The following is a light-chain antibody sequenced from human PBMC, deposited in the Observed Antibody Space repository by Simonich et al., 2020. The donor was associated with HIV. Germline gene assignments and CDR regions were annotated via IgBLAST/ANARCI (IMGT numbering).Light chain of an antibody. J-gene: IGLJ3*02. Sequence: SYELTQPPSVSVSPGQTARNTCSGDALPKQYAYWYQQKPGQAPILVIYKDSERPSGTPERFSGSRSGKTVTLTIRGVQAEDEADYYCQSADSSGTWVFGGGTKLTVL. CDR3: QSADSSGTWV. CDR2: KDS. CDR1: ALPKQY. V-gene: IGLV3-25*03.